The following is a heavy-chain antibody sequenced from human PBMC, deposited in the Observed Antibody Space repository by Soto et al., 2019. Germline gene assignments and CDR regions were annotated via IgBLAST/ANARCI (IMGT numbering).Heavy chain of an antibody. CDR3: ATTYCSVGNCYNYYYGMDV. V-gene: IGHV1-69*01. D-gene: IGHD2-15*01. Sequence: QVQLVQSGAAVKKPGSSVKVSCRASGGTFSSSAICWVRQAPGQGLEWMGGIIPIFGQANYAQKFQGRVTLTADESTSTAYMELSSLRSEDTAVYYCATTYCSVGNCYNYYYGMDVWGQGTPVTGSS. CDR2: IIPIFGQA. CDR1: GGTFSSSA. J-gene: IGHJ6*02.